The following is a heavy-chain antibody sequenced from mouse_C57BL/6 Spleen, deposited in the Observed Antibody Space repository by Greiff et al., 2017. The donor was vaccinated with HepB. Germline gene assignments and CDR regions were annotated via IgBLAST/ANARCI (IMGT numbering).Heavy chain of an antibody. CDR3: ARIYYGYDGAMDY. CDR2: INYDGSST. D-gene: IGHD2-2*01. J-gene: IGHJ4*01. Sequence: DVQLVESEGGLVQPGSSMKLSCTASGFTFSDYYMAWVRQVPEKGLEWVANINYDGSSTYYLDSLKSRFIISRDNAKNILYLQMSSLKSEDTATYYCARIYYGYDGAMDYWGQGTSVTVSS. CDR1: GFTFSDYY. V-gene: IGHV5-16*01.